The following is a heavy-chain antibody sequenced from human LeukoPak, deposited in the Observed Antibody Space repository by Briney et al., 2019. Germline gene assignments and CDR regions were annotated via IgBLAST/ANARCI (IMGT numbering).Heavy chain of an antibody. J-gene: IGHJ6*03. CDR3: AQGTSWINPYFYMDV. V-gene: IGHV3-23*01. CDR2: ISTGGGTA. Sequence: GGSLRLSCAAPGFTFSNYAMNWVRQAPGKGLEWVSSISTGGGTAYYADSVKGRFTISRDNSKTTLYLQVNSLRAADTAVYYCAQGTSWINPYFYMDVWGKGTTVTVSS. CDR1: GFTFSNYA. D-gene: IGHD2-2*01.